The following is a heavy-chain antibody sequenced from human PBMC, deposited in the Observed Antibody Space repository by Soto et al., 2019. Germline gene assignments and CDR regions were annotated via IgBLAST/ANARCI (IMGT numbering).Heavy chain of an antibody. V-gene: IGHV1-18*01. CDR2: ISPYNRDT. D-gene: IGHD6-19*01. Sequence: QVQLVQSGAEVKKPGTSVKVSCKASGYTFTSYGFSWVRQAPGQGLEWMGWISPYNRDTNYAQRLQGRVTMTTDTSTSTAYMELRSLRSDDTAVYYCVRASGWPYYFDYWGQGTLVAVSS. CDR3: VRASGWPYYFDY. J-gene: IGHJ4*02. CDR1: GYTFTSYG.